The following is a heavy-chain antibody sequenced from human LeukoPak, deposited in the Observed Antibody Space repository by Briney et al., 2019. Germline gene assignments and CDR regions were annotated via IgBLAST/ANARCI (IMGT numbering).Heavy chain of an antibody. J-gene: IGHJ4*02. V-gene: IGHV4-39*01. CDR3: ARQVVAVAGTGYFDY. D-gene: IGHD6-19*01. CDR1: GGSIRSSSYY. Sequence: SETLSLTCTVSGGSIRSSSYYWGWIRQPPGKGLEWIGSIYYSGSTYYNASLKSRGTVSVDTSKNQFSLKLNSVTAADTAVYFCARQVVAVAGTGYFDYWGQGTLVTVSS. CDR2: IYYSGST.